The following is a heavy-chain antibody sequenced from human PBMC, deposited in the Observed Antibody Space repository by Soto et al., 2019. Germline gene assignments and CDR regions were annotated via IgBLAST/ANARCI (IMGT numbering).Heavy chain of an antibody. CDR1: GFTFSSYW. D-gene: IGHD6-19*01. J-gene: IGHJ3*02. CDR2: INSDGSSI. V-gene: IGHV3-74*03. Sequence: EVQPVESGGGLVQPGGSLRLSCAASGFTFSSYWLHWVRQAPGKGLVWVSRINSDGSSITYADSVKGRFTISRDNAKNTLYLQMNSLTDEDTAVYYCARGGWYLFDAFDIWGQGTLVTVSS. CDR3: ARGGWYLFDAFDI.